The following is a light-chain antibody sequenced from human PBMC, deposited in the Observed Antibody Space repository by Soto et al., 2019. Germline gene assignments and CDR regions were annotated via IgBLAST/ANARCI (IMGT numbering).Light chain of an antibody. CDR3: QQYGSSPPWT. CDR2: GAS. J-gene: IGKJ1*01. Sequence: ESVLTQSPGTLSLSPGERATLSCRASQSVSSSYLAWYQQKPGQAPRLLIYGASSRATGIPDRFSGSGSGTYFTLTISRLEPEDFAVYYCQQYGSSPPWTFGQGTKVEIK. CDR1: QSVSSSY. V-gene: IGKV3-20*01.